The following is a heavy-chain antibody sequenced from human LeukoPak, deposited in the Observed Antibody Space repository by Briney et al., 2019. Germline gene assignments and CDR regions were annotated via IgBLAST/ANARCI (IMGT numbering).Heavy chain of an antibody. J-gene: IGHJ4*02. Sequence: SVKVSCKASGGTFISYAISWVRQAPGQGLEWMGGIIPIFGTANYAQKFQGRVTITTDGSTSTAYMELSSLRSEDTAVYYCARDYGGLNYFDYWGQGTLVTVSS. CDR3: ARDYGGLNYFDY. CDR1: GGTFISYA. CDR2: IIPIFGTA. D-gene: IGHD4-23*01. V-gene: IGHV1-69*05.